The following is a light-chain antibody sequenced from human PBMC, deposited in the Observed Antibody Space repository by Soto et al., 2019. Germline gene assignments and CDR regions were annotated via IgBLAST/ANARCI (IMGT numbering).Light chain of an antibody. CDR3: QQYNSYVT. J-gene: IGKJ1*01. CDR1: QSISSW. V-gene: IGKV1-5*01. Sequence: DIQMTQSPSTLSAAVGDRVTITCRASQSISSWLAWYQQKPGKAPKLLIYDASSLESGVPSRFSGSRSGTEFTLIISSLQPDDFATYYCQQYNSYVTFGQGTKVEIK. CDR2: DAS.